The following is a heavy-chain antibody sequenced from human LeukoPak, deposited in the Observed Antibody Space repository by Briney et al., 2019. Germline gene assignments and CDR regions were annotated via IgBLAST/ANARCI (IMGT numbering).Heavy chain of an antibody. Sequence: GGSLRLSCAASGFTFSSYGMHWVRQAPGKGLEWVAFIRYDGSNKYYADSVKGRFTISRDNSKNTLYLQMNSLRAEDTAVYYCAKDTGFWSGYYLDYWGQGTLVTVSS. D-gene: IGHD3-3*01. J-gene: IGHJ4*02. CDR1: GFTFSSYG. V-gene: IGHV3-30*02. CDR3: AKDTGFWSGYYLDY. CDR2: IRYDGSNK.